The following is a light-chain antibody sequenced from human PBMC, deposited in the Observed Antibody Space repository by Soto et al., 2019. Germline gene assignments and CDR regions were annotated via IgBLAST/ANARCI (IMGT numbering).Light chain of an antibody. J-gene: IGKJ4*01. Sequence: EIVLTQSPGTLSLSPGERATLSCRASQSVSTNYLAWYQQKPGQAPRHLIGATSSRATGIPDRVSGSGSGTDFALTITRLEPEDVAVYYCQQYSSSPRGVTFGGGTKLEIK. CDR2: ATS. V-gene: IGKV3-20*01. CDR1: QSVSTNY. CDR3: QQYSSSPRGVT.